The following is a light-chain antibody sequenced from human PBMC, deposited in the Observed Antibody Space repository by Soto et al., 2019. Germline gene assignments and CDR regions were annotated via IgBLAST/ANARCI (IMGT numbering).Light chain of an antibody. CDR2: GAS. Sequence: EIVMTQSPATLSVSPGERATLSCRASQSVSSNLAWYQQKPGQAPRLLIYGASTRATGIPARFSGSGSGTELTITISSLQSEDFAVYYCHQYNNRPRTFGQGTKVEIK. J-gene: IGKJ1*01. CDR3: HQYNNRPRT. CDR1: QSVSSN. V-gene: IGKV3-15*01.